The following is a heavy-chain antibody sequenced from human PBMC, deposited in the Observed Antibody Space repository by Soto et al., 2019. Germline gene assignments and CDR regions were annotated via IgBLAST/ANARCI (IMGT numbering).Heavy chain of an antibody. CDR2: IYPGDSDT. J-gene: IGHJ4*02. CDR3: ARHLERFKYSGSYYTFDY. D-gene: IGHD1-26*01. CDR1: GCSFTTYW. V-gene: IGHV5-51*01. Sequence: PGESLKISCKGSGCSFTTYWIGWVRQMPGKGLEWMGIIYPGDSDTRYSPSFQGQVTISADKSISTAYLQWSSLKASDTAMYYCARHLERFKYSGSYYTFDYWGQGALVTVSS.